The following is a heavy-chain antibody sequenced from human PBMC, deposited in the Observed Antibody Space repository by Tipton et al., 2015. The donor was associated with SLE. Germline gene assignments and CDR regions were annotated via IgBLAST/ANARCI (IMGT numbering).Heavy chain of an antibody. CDR3: ASVPGDGY. CDR1: GGSISSYY. V-gene: IGHV4-59*12. J-gene: IGHJ4*02. CDR2: IYYSGST. D-gene: IGHD3-10*01. Sequence: LRLSCTVSGGSISSYYWSWIRQPPGKGLEWIGYIYYSGSTNYNPSLKSRVTISVDTSKNQFSLKLSSVTAADTAVYYCASVPGDGYWGQGTLVTVSS.